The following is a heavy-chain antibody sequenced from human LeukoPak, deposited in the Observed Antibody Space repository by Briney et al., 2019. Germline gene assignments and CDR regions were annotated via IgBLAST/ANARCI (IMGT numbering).Heavy chain of an antibody. V-gene: IGHV1-2*02. D-gene: IGHD6-19*01. CDR1: GYTFTGYY. CDR3: ARGPEYWYSSGWPTTNNWFDP. CDR2: INPNSGGT. J-gene: IGHJ5*02. Sequence: ASVKVSCKASGYTFTGYYMHWVRQAPGQGLEWVGWINPNSGGTNYAQKFQGRVTMTRDTSISTAYMELSRLRSDDTAVYYCARGPEYWYSSGWPTTNNWFDPWGQGTLVTVSS.